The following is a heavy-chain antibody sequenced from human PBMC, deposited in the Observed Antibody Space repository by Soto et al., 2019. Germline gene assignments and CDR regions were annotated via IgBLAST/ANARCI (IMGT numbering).Heavy chain of an antibody. CDR1: GGSFNDFY. J-gene: IGHJ4*02. D-gene: IGHD2-15*01. Sequence: QMHIQQWGAGLLKPSETLSLTCAVSGGSFNDFYWNWVRQPPGEGLEWIGEVNHAGGTDYNPSLKSQVTLSEDRAKNQLSLRLKSVTVADPATYYCATRRRYGGGSNTGWGQGTRVTVPS. CDR2: VNHAGGT. CDR3: ATRRRYGGGSNTG. V-gene: IGHV4-34*01.